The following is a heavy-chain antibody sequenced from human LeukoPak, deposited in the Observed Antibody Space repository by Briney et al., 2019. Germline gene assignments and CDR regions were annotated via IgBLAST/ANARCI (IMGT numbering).Heavy chain of an antibody. V-gene: IGHV3-64D*06. J-gene: IGHJ4*02. Sequence: GGSLRLSCSASGFIFTDYTIHWVRQAPGKGLEYVSAITNYGDGTYYADSVKGRFTISRDNSKNTVWLQMSSLRPEDTAVYYCARDTLGYFDYWGQGTLVTVSS. CDR1: GFIFTDYT. CDR3: ARDTLGYFDY. CDR2: ITNYGDGT.